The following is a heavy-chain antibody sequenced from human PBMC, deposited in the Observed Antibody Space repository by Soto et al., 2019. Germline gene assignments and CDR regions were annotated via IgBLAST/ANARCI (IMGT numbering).Heavy chain of an antibody. CDR1: GFTVNNFG. V-gene: IGHV3-30*18. CDR2: ISHDGTAK. CDR3: AKVRVGATAIDY. J-gene: IGHJ4*02. Sequence: QVHLVESGGGVVQPGRSLRLSCAASGFTVNNFGMHWVRQAPGKGPEWVAMISHDGTAKYYADSVKGRFTISRDNSKNTLYLQMNSLRAEDTAVYYCAKVRVGATAIDYWGQGTLVTVSS. D-gene: IGHD1-26*01.